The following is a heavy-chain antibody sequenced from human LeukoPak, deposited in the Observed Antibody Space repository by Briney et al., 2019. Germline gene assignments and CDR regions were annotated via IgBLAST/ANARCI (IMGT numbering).Heavy chain of an antibody. Sequence: ASVKVCCKVSGYTLTELSMHWERQAPGKGLEWMGGFDPEDGETIYAQKFQGRVTMTEDTSTDTAYMELSSLRSEDTAVYYCATFRCSSTSCYIGFDYWGQGTLVTVSS. D-gene: IGHD2-2*02. CDR1: GYTLTELS. V-gene: IGHV1-24*01. CDR2: FDPEDGET. J-gene: IGHJ4*02. CDR3: ATFRCSSTSCYIGFDY.